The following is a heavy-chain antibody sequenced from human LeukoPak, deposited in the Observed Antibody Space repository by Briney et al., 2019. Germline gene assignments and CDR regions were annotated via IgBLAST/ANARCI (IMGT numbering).Heavy chain of an antibody. CDR3: ARLEEDSRGSPIDY. D-gene: IGHD3-22*01. Sequence: PGRSLRLSCAASGFTFSSYGMHWVRQAPGKGLEWVAVIWYDGSIKYYADSVKGRFTISRDNSENTLYLQMNSLRAEDTAVYYCARLEEDSRGSPIDYWGQGTLVTVSS. CDR1: GFTFSSYG. V-gene: IGHV3-33*01. CDR2: IWYDGSIK. J-gene: IGHJ4*02.